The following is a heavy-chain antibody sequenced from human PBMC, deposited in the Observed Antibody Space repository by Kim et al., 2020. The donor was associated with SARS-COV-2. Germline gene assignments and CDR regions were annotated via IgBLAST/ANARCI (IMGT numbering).Heavy chain of an antibody. CDR3: ARGRFGELLKYGMDV. Sequence: SVKVSCKASGGTFSSYAISWVRQAPGQGLEWMGGIIPIFGTANYAQKFQGRVTITADESTSTAYMELSSLRSEDTAVYYCARGRFGELLKYGMDVWGQGTTVTVSS. V-gene: IGHV1-69*13. J-gene: IGHJ6*02. D-gene: IGHD3-10*01. CDR1: GGTFSSYA. CDR2: IIPIFGTA.